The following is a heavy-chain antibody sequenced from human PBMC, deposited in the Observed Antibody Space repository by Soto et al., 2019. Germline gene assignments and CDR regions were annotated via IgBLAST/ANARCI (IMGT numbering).Heavy chain of an antibody. Sequence: LSLTCSVSGGSIRTYYWNWVRQPPGGGLEWIAYIHYSGVTNYSPSLRGRVSISIDRSNNEFSLKVSSVTAADTAVYYCARDRAEGSSSTPAGGMDVWGPGTTVTVSS. V-gene: IGHV4-59*13. J-gene: IGHJ6*02. CDR2: IHYSGVT. CDR3: ARDRAEGSSSTPAGGMDV. CDR1: GGSIRTYY. D-gene: IGHD6-6*01.